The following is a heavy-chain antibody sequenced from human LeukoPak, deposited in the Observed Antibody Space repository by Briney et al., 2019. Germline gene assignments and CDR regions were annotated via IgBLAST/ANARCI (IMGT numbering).Heavy chain of an antibody. CDR1: GGSFSGYY. D-gene: IGHD6-6*01. J-gene: IGHJ4*02. CDR3: ARGGGSSYVGY. Sequence: SETLSLTCAVYGGSFSGYYWSWIRQPPGKGLEWIGEINHSGSTNYNPSLKSRVTISVDTSKNQFSLKLSSVTAADTAVYYCARGGGSSYVGYWGQGTLVTVSS. CDR2: INHSGST. V-gene: IGHV4-34*01.